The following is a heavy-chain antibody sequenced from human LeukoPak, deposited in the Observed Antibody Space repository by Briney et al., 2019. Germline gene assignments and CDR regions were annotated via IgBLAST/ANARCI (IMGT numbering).Heavy chain of an antibody. CDR2: IYSGGST. J-gene: IGHJ4*02. CDR1: GFTVSSNY. CDR3: ARRQQAVAGTLDY. Sequence: GGSLRLSCAASGFTVSSNYMSWVRQAPGKGLEWVSVIYSGGSTYYADSVKGRFTISRDNAKNSLYLQMNSLRAEDTAVYYCARRQQAVAGTLDYWGQGTLVTLSS. D-gene: IGHD6-19*01. V-gene: IGHV3-53*01.